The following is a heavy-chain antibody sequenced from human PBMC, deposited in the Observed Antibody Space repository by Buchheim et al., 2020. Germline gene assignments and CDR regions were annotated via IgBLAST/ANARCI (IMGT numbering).Heavy chain of an antibody. J-gene: IGHJ5*02. CDR3: ARAGA. Sequence: EVQLVESGGGLVQPGGSLRLSCAASGFTFSRHWIHWVSQTPGKGLVWVSRINTDGSVTTYADSVKGRLTISRANAKNTVYLQMNSLRAEDTAVYYCARAGAWGQGTL. V-gene: IGHV3-74*01. CDR2: INTDGSVT. D-gene: IGHD7-27*01. CDR1: GFTFSRHW.